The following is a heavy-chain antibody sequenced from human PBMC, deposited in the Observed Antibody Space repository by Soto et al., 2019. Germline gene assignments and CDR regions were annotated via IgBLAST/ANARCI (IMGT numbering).Heavy chain of an antibody. CDR2: INSDGSSI. V-gene: IGHV3-74*01. Sequence: EVQLVESGGGLVQPGGSLRLSCAASGFTFSSYWMHWVRQAPGKGLVWVSRINSDGSSISYADSVKGRFTISRDNAKNTLDLPMSRLRAEDTAVYYCAKRTSMSGNYYFDYWGQGTLVTVSS. D-gene: IGHD3-10*01. CDR3: AKRTSMSGNYYFDY. J-gene: IGHJ4*02. CDR1: GFTFSSYW.